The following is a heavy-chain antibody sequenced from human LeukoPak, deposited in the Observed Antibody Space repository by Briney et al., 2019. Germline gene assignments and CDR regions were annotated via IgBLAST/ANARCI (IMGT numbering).Heavy chain of an antibody. Sequence: GGSLRLSCAASGLSFSNYALTWVRQAPGQGLEWVSSITGSGYTYYAGSVKGRFTISRDNSKNTLFLQMDSLRAEDTALYYCTSDPNGDYVGAFDMWGPGTLVTVSS. J-gene: IGHJ3*02. V-gene: IGHV3-23*01. D-gene: IGHD4-17*01. CDR1: GLSFSNYA. CDR3: TSDPNGDYVGAFDM. CDR2: ITGSGYT.